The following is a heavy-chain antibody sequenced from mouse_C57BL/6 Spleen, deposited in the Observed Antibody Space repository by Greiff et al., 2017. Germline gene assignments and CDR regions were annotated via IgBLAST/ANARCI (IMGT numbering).Heavy chain of an antibody. J-gene: IGHJ1*03. CDR3: ARDDYGSSYVKYFDV. V-gene: IGHV1-80*01. Sequence: QVHVKQSGAELVKPGASVKISCKASGYAFSSYWMNWVKQRPGKGLEWIGQIYPGDGDTNYNGKFKGKATLTADKSSSTAYMQLSSLTSEDSAVYFCARDDYGSSYVKYFDVWGTGTTVTVSS. D-gene: IGHD1-1*01. CDR2: IYPGDGDT. CDR1: GYAFSSYW.